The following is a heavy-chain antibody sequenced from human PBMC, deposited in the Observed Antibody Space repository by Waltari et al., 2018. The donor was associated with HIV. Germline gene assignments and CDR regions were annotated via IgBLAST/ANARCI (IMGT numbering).Heavy chain of an antibody. D-gene: IGHD5-18*01. Sequence: EVQLVESGGGLVQPGGPLRLSCGASGFTFSNYWMHWVRQAPGKGLVWGSRINSDGSITNYADSVKGRFTISRDNAKNTVYLQMNSLRVEDTAVYYCARGGGRYSPPGYWGQGTLVAVSS. CDR1: GFTFSNYW. CDR3: ARGGGRYSPPGY. CDR2: INSDGSIT. V-gene: IGHV3-74*01. J-gene: IGHJ4*02.